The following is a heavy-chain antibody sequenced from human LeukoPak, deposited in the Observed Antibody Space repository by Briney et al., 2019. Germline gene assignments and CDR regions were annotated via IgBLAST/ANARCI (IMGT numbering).Heavy chain of an antibody. Sequence: ASVKVSCKASGYTFTGYYMHWVRQAPGQGLEWMGWINPNSGGTNYAQKFQSRVTMTRGTSISAAYMELSRLRSDHTAVYYCARDRIAVAGAINYWGQGTLVTVSS. CDR2: INPNSGGT. D-gene: IGHD6-19*01. J-gene: IGHJ4*02. V-gene: IGHV1-2*02. CDR1: GYTFTGYY. CDR3: ARDRIAVAGAINY.